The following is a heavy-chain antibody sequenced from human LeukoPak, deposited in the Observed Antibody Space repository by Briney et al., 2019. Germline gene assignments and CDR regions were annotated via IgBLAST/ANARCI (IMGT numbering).Heavy chain of an antibody. V-gene: IGHV1-2*02. CDR3: ARGLEIVGATTNWFDP. J-gene: IGHJ5*02. CDR1: GYTFTGYY. Sequence: GASVKVSCKASGYTFTGYYMHWVRRAPGQGLEWMGWINPNSGGTNYAQKFQGRVTMTRDTSISTAYMELSRLRSDDTAVYYCARGLEIVGATTNWFDPWGQGTLVTVSS. CDR2: INPNSGGT. D-gene: IGHD1-26*01.